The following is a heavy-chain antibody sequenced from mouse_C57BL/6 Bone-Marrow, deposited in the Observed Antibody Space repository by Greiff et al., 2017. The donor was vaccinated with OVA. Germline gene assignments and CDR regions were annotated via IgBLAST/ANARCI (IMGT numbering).Heavy chain of an antibody. CDR1: GFTFSDYG. J-gene: IGHJ4*01. CDR2: ISSGSSTI. Sequence: EVQGVESGGGLVKPGGSLKLSCAASGFTFSDYGMHWVRQAPEKGLEWVAYISSGSSTIYYADTVKGRFTISRDNAKNTLFLQMTSLRSEDTAMYYCARFYYYGSSLYYYAMDYWGQGTSVTVSS. CDR3: ARFYYYGSSLYYYAMDY. V-gene: IGHV5-17*01. D-gene: IGHD1-1*01.